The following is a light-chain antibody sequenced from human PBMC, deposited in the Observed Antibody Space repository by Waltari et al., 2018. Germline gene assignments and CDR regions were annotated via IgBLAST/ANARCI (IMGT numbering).Light chain of an antibody. CDR2: DDS. Sequence: SYVLTQPPSVSVAPGQTARITCGGNNIGSKSVHWYQEKQGQAPVLVVHDDSDRPSGIPERFSGSNSGNTPTLTISRFEAGDEADYYCQVWDSSSDHVGFGGGTKLTVL. CDR1: NIGSKS. V-gene: IGLV3-21*02. CDR3: QVWDSSSDHVG. J-gene: IGLJ2*01.